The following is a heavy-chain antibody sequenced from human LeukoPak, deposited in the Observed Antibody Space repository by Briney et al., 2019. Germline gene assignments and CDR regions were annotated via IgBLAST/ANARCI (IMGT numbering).Heavy chain of an antibody. J-gene: IGHJ4*02. CDR2: IHHSGST. V-gene: IGHV4-38-2*02. CDR3: ARDRDLRWFFY. Sequence: SETLSLTCTVSGYSNSSDFSWGWIRQPPGKGLEWIGSIHHSGSTYYNPSLKSRVTISVDTSKNQFSLKLTSVTAADTAVYYCARDRDLRWFFYWGQGTLVTVSS. CDR1: GYSNSSDFS. D-gene: IGHD2-21*01.